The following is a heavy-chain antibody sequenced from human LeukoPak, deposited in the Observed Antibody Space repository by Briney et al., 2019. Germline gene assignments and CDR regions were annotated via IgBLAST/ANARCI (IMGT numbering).Heavy chain of an antibody. CDR3: ARWYKSLYYFDY. D-gene: IGHD1-14*01. V-gene: IGHV4-39*07. CDR1: GGSISSSSYY. J-gene: IGHJ4*02. CDR2: IYHSGST. Sequence: SETLSLTCTVSGGSISSSSYYWGWIRQPPGKGLEWIGEIYHSGSTNYNPSLKSRVTISVHKSKNQFSLKLSSVTAADTAVYYCARWYKSLYYFDYWGQGTLVTVSS.